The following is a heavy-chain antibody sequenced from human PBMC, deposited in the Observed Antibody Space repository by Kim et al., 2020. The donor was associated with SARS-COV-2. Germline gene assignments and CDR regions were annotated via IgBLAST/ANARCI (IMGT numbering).Heavy chain of an antibody. Sequence: ASVKVSCKASGYTFTGYYMHWVRQAPGQGLEWMGWINPNSGGTNYAQKFQGWVTMTRDTSISTAYMELSRLRSDDTAVYYCARAHGVGATNFHYWGQGTLVTVSS. D-gene: IGHD1-26*01. V-gene: IGHV1-2*04. J-gene: IGHJ4*02. CDR2: INPNSGGT. CDR3: ARAHGVGATNFHY. CDR1: GYTFTGYY.